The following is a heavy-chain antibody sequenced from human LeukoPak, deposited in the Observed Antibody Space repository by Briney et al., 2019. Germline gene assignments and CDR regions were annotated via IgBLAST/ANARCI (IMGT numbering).Heavy chain of an antibody. CDR3: AKALLYYYDDN. CDR1: GFTFSSYA. D-gene: IGHD3-22*01. Sequence: PGGSLRLSCAASGFTFSSYAMSWVRQAPGKGLEWVSAISGSGAGTYYADAVKGRFTISRDNSKNTLYLQMSSLRAEDTAVYYCAKALLYYYDDNWGQGTLVTVSS. CDR2: ISGSGAGT. V-gene: IGHV3-23*01. J-gene: IGHJ4*02.